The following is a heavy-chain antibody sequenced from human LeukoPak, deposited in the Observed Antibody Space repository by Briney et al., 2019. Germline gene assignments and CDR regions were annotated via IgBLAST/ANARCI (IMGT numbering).Heavy chain of an antibody. CDR3: ARGDYGDYPIF. J-gene: IGHJ4*02. Sequence: SLRLSCAASGFTFSTYVMYWVRHVPGKGLEWVSGISDAGGRTYYADSVKGRFTISRDNSKNTLYLQMNSLRAEDTAVYYCARGDYGDYPIFWGQGTLVTVSS. CDR1: GFTFSTYV. V-gene: IGHV3-23*01. D-gene: IGHD4-17*01. CDR2: ISDAGGRT.